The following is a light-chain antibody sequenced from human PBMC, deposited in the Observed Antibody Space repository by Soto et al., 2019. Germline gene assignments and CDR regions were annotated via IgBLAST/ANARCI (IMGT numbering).Light chain of an antibody. CDR1: SNDVGGYNY. CDR2: EVN. J-gene: IGLJ1*01. V-gene: IGLV2-8*01. CDR3: SSYEGSSNV. Sequence: QSVLTHPPSASGSPGQSVAISCTGTSNDVGGYNYVSWYQQHPGKAPKLMIYEVNKRPSGVPDRFSGSKSGNTASLTVSGLQAEDEADYYSSSYEGSSNVVGTGTKGTVL.